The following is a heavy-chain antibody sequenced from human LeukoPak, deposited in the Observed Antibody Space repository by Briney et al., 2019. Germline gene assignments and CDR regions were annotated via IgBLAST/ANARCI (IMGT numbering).Heavy chain of an antibody. CDR2: MYPGDSEA. CDR1: GYSFTNYW. V-gene: IGHV5-51*01. Sequence: GESLKISCAGSGYSFTNYWIGWVRQMPGKGLEWMGIMYPGDSEATYSPSFQGQVTISADKSISTAYLQWSSLKATDTAMYSCARRANWGYYFDYWGQGTLVTVSS. J-gene: IGHJ4*02. CDR3: ARRANWGYYFDY. D-gene: IGHD7-27*01.